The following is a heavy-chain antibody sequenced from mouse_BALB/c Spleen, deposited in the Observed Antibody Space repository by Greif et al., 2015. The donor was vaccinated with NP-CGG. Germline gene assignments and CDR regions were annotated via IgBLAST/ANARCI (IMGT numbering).Heavy chain of an antibody. CDR2: IHPNSGNI. Sequence: VQLQQSGSVLVRPGASVKLSCKASGYTFTSSWMHWAKQRPGQGLEWIGEIHPNSGNINYNEKFKGKATLTVDTSSSTAYVDLSSLTSEDSAVYYCAKSGDYDNSFDYWVQGTTLTVSS. CDR3: AKSGDYDNSFDY. J-gene: IGHJ2*01. V-gene: IGHV1S130*01. CDR1: GYTFTSSW. D-gene: IGHD2-4*01.